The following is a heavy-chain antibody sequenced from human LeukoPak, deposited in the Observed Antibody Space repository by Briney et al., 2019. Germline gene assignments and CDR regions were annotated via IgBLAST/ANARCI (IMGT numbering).Heavy chain of an antibody. CDR2: IIPIFGTA. J-gene: IGHJ6*03. D-gene: IGHD3-16*02. CDR1: GGTFSSYA. V-gene: IGHV1-69*05. Sequence: ASVKVSCKASGGTFSSYAISWVRQAPGQGLEWMGGIIPIFGTANYAQKFQGRVTITTDESTSTAYMELSSLRSEDTAVYYCARGVFPSNLLSRLSYYMDVWGKGTTVTVSS. CDR3: ARGVFPSNLLSRLSYYMDV.